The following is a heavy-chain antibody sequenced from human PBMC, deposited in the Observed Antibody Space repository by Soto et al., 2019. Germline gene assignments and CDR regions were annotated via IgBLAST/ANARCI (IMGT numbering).Heavy chain of an antibody. Sequence: PSETLSLTCTVSGGSISSYYWSWIRQPPGKGLEWIGYIYYSGSTNYNPSLKSRVTISVDTSKNQFSLKLSSVTAADTAVYYCARASSGWDDYGAYWYFDLWGRGTLVTVSS. CDR3: ARASSGWDDYGAYWYFDL. V-gene: IGHV4-59*01. D-gene: IGHD4-17*01. CDR2: IYYSGST. CDR1: GGSISSYY. J-gene: IGHJ2*01.